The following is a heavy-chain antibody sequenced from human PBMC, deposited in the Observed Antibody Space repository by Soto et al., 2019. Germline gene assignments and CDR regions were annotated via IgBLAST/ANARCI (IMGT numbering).Heavy chain of an antibody. Sequence: QVQMGQSGAEVKKPGSSVKVSCRASGGTFSSYAINWVRQAPGQGLEWMGAFVPIVGTADYAQKFQGRVTITADESTNTAYMELSSLTSEGTAVYYCAIGSTFSGEFEFWGQGTLVSVSS. CDR2: FVPIVGTA. CDR1: GGTFSSYA. D-gene: IGHD1-26*01. CDR3: AIGSTFSGEFEF. J-gene: IGHJ4*02. V-gene: IGHV1-69*01.